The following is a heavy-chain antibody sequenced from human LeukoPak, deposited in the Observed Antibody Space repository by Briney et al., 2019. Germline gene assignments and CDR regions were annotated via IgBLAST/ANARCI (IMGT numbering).Heavy chain of an antibody. CDR2: IYHSGST. Sequence: SEILSLTCTVSGGSISSGGYYWSWIRQPPGKGLEWIGYIYHSGSTYYNPSLKSRVTISVDRSKNQFSLKLSSVTAADTAVYYCARDNGGSYYVGYWGQGTLVTVSS. D-gene: IGHD1-26*01. J-gene: IGHJ4*02. CDR3: ARDNGGSYYVGY. V-gene: IGHV4-30-2*01. CDR1: GGSISSGGYY.